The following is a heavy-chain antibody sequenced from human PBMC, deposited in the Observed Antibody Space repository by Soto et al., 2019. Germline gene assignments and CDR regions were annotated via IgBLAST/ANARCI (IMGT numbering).Heavy chain of an antibody. V-gene: IGHV1-69*13. J-gene: IGHJ4*02. CDR1: GGTFSSYP. D-gene: IGHD3-10*01. CDR2: IIPIFGTA. Sequence: AVKVSCKACGGTFSSYPISWVRQAPGQGLEWMGGIIPIFGTANYAQKFHGRVTITADESKSTAYMELSSLRSEDTAVSYCYTRFTRDNYWGQGTLVTVSS. CDR3: YTRFTRDNY.